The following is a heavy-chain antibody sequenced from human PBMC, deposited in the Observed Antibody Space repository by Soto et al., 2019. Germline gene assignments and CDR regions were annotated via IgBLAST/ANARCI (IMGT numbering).Heavy chain of an antibody. D-gene: IGHD3-10*01. CDR3: ARVGTMVRGVYNWFDP. V-gene: IGHV4-31*03. CDR2: IYYSGST. Sequence: QVQLQESGPGLVKPSQTLSLTCTVSGGSISSGGYYWSWIRQHPGKGLEWIGYIYYSGSTYSTPSLKSRVTISVDTSKNQFSLKLSSVTAADTAVYYCARVGTMVRGVYNWFDPWGQGTLVTVSS. CDR1: GGSISSGGYY. J-gene: IGHJ5*02.